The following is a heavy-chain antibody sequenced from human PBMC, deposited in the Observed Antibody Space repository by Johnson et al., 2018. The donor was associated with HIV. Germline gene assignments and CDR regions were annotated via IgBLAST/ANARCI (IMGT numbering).Heavy chain of an antibody. J-gene: IGHJ3*02. D-gene: IGHD4-23*01. CDR1: GFTFSGNY. CDR2: IYSDGST. V-gene: IGHV3-66*01. Sequence: VQLVESGGGVVQPGRSLRLSCAASGFTFSGNYMNWVRQAPGKGLEWVSVIYSDGSTYYADSVQGRFPISRDNSKNTLYLQMNSLRAEDTAVDYCAKAPWKDHGGNSGAFDIWGQGTMVTVSS. CDR3: AKAPWKDHGGNSGAFDI.